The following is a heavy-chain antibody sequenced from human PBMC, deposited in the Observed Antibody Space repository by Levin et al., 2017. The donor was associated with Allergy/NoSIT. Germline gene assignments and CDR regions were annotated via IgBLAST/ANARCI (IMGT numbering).Heavy chain of an antibody. CDR2: IRGSGGNT. D-gene: IGHD3-22*01. J-gene: IGHJ1*01. V-gene: IGHV3-23*01. CDR1: GFTFSSYA. Sequence: SCAASGFTFSSYAMTWVRQAPGKGLEWVSAIRGSGGNTYYADSVKGRFTFSRDNSKNTLYLQMNSLRAEDTAVYYCAKANGENSGYYFQHWGQGTLVTVSS. CDR3: AKANGENSGYYFQH.